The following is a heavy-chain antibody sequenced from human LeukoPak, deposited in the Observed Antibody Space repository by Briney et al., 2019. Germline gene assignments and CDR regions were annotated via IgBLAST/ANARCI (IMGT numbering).Heavy chain of an antibody. CDR2: IWYDGSNK. CDR1: GFTFSSYG. J-gene: IGHJ3*02. CDR3: AKWAPAASGAFDI. V-gene: IGHV3-33*06. Sequence: GGSLRLPCAASGFTFSSYGMHWVRQAPGKGLEWVAVIWYDGSNKYYADSVKGRFTISRDNSKNTLYLQMNSLRAEDTAVYYCAKWAPAASGAFDIWGQGTMVTVSS. D-gene: IGHD6-25*01.